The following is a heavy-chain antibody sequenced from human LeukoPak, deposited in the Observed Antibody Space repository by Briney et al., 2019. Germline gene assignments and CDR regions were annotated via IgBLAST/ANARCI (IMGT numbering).Heavy chain of an antibody. Sequence: GASVTVSCTASGYTFTFYYMHWVRQAPGQGLEWMGWINPNSGGTNYAQKFQGRVTMTRDTSISTAYMELSRLRSDDTAVYYCARDLGGSGSYYNGYYYYGMDVWGQGTTVTVSS. CDR3: ARDLGGSGSYYNGYYYYGMDV. J-gene: IGHJ6*02. CDR2: INPNSGGT. CDR1: GYTFTFYY. V-gene: IGHV1-2*02. D-gene: IGHD3-10*01.